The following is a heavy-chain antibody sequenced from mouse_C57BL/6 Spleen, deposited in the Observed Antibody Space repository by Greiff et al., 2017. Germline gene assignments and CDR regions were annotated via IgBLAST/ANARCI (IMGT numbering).Heavy chain of an antibody. CDR3: ARRGVTTETWFAY. Sequence: VQVVESGAELVKPGASVKLSCKASGYTFTSYWMHWVKQRPGQGLEWIGMIHPNSGSTNYNEKFKSKATLTVDKSSSTAYMQLSSLTSEDSAVYYCARRGVTTETWFAYWGQGTLVTVSA. V-gene: IGHV1-64*01. J-gene: IGHJ3*01. CDR1: GYTFTSYW. D-gene: IGHD2-2*01. CDR2: IHPNSGST.